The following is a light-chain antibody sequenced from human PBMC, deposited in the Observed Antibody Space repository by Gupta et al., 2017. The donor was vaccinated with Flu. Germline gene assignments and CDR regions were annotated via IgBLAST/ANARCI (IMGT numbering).Light chain of an antibody. Sequence: DIVMTQSPDSLAVSLGERATINCKSSQSGLYSSIKKDYLAWYQQKPGQPPKLLISWATTRAAGVPDRFSGRGSGTDFTRTISSLKAEDVAVYYCQQYDRDPPPTFGQGTKVEIK. J-gene: IGKJ1*01. CDR3: QQYDRDPPPT. CDR2: WAT. V-gene: IGKV4-1*01. CDR1: QSGLYSSIKKDY.